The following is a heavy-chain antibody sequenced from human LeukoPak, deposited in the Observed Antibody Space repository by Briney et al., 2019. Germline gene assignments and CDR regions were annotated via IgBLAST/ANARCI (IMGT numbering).Heavy chain of an antibody. V-gene: IGHV1-69*13. Sequence: SVKVSCKASGGTFSSYAISWVRQAPGRGLEWMGGIIPIFGTANYAQKFQGRVTITADESTSTAYMELSSLRSEDTAVYYCARGLRIAVAGPLYWGQGTLVTVSS. J-gene: IGHJ4*02. CDR3: ARGLRIAVAGPLY. CDR2: IIPIFGTA. D-gene: IGHD6-19*01. CDR1: GGTFSSYA.